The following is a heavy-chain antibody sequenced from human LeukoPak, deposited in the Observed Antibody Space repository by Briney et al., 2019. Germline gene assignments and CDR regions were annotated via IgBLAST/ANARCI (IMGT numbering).Heavy chain of an antibody. V-gene: IGHV3-30*18. CDR1: GFTFSSYG. CDR3: AKPGIAVAGHGYYFDY. Sequence: GRSLRLSCAASGFTFSSYGMHWVRQPPGKGLEWVAVISYDGSNKYYADSVKGRFTISRDNSKNTLYLQMNSLRAEDTAVYYCAKPGIAVAGHGYYFDYWGQGTLVTVSS. J-gene: IGHJ4*02. CDR2: ISYDGSNK. D-gene: IGHD6-19*01.